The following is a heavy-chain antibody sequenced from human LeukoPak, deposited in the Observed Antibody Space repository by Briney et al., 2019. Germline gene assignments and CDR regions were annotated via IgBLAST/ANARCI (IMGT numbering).Heavy chain of an antibody. CDR3: ARERLELRYFDC. V-gene: IGHV3-7*01. CDR1: GFTFSTYW. CDR2: VKQDGSEK. J-gene: IGHJ4*02. Sequence: GGSLRLSCAASGFTFSTYWMTWVRQPPGKGLEWVANVKQDGSEKFYGDSVEGRFSISRDNARNSLYLQMNSLRAEDTAVYYCARERLELRYFDCWGQGALVTVSS. D-gene: IGHD1-26*01.